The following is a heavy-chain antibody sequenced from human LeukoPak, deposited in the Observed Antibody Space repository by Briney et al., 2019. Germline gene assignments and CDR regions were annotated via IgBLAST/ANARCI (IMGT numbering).Heavy chain of an antibody. CDR1: GYTFSTYA. CDR3: AKVARYSSGWF. Sequence: GASVRVSCKASGYTFSTYAMNWVRQAPGKGLEWVSTFNATSRSTYYADYFQGRFTISRDNSKNTLYLQMNSLRAEDTAVYYCAKVARYSSGWFWGQGTLVTVSS. J-gene: IGHJ4*02. D-gene: IGHD6-19*01. V-gene: IGHV3-23*01. CDR2: FNATSRST.